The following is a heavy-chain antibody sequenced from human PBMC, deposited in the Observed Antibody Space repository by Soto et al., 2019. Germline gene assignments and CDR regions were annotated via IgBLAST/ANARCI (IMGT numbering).Heavy chain of an antibody. V-gene: IGHV1-3*01. Sequence: QVQLVQSGAEVKKPGASVKVSCKASGYTFTSYAMPLVRQAPGQSPEWMGWINDGSGNTKYSQKFQGRVTITRDTTASTSYMVLSMLGAEATVVYYGARGASLWFGYHIDVWGQGTLVTVSS. J-gene: IGHJ4*02. D-gene: IGHD3-10*01. CDR1: GYTFTSYA. CDR2: INDGSGNT. CDR3: ARGASLWFGYHIDV.